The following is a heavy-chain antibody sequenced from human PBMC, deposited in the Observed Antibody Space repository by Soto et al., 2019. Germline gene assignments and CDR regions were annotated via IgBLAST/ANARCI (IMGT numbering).Heavy chain of an antibody. J-gene: IGHJ5*02. Sequence: SVKVSCKASGFTFTSSAVQWVRQARGQRLEWIGWIVVGSGNTNYAQKFQERVTITRDMSTSTAYMELSSLRSEDTAVYYCARDGSSGWPNWFDPWGQGTLVTVSS. CDR1: GFTFTSSA. D-gene: IGHD6-25*01. CDR3: ARDGSSGWPNWFDP. CDR2: IVVGSGNT. V-gene: IGHV1-58*01.